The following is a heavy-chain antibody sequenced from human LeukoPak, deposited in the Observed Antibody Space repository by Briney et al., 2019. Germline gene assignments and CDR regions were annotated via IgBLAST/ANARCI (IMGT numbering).Heavy chain of an antibody. Sequence: GGSLRLSCAASGFTFSSYWMSWVRQAPGKGLEWVANIKEDGSGEYYVDSVKGRFTISRDNAKNSLYLQMNSLRAEDTAVYYCVRDYYYGSGARGYGYWGQARLVTVSS. CDR1: GFTFSSYW. D-gene: IGHD3-10*01. CDR3: VRDYYYGSGARGYGY. V-gene: IGHV3-7*01. J-gene: IGHJ4*02. CDR2: IKEDGSGE.